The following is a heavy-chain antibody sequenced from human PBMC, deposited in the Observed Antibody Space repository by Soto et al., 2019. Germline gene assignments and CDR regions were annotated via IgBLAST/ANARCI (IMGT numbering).Heavy chain of an antibody. CDR3: AKFFSSGYRMGSCGRFYYYYGMDV. D-gene: IGHD2-15*01. J-gene: IGHJ6*02. CDR2: ISSSSSTI. CDR1: RFTFSSYS. Sequence: PGGSLRLSCAASRFTFSSYSMNWVRQAPGKGLEWVSYISSSSSTIYYADSVKGRFTISRDNAKNTLYMQMNSLRDEDTAVYYCAKFFSSGYRMGSCGRFYYYYGMDVWGQGTTVTVSS. V-gene: IGHV3-48*02.